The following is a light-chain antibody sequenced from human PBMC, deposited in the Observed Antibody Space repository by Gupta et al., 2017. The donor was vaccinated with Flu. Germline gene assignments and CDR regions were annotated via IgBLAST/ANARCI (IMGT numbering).Light chain of an antibody. J-gene: IGKJ2*01. CDR1: QSVLYSSNNKNY. CDR3: QQYYCSPHT. CDR2: WAS. Sequence: SLGERATINCKSSQSVLYSSNNKNYLAWYQQRPGQPPKLLFYWASTRESGVPDRFSGSGSGTDFTLTISSLQAEDVAVYYCQQYYCSPHTLGQGTKMEIK. V-gene: IGKV4-1*01.